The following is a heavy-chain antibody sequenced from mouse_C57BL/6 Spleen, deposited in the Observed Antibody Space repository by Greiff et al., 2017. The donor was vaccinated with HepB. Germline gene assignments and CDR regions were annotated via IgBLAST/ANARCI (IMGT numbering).Heavy chain of an antibody. D-gene: IGHD2-4*01. CDR3: ARGDDYDGAY. J-gene: IGHJ3*01. CDR2: IYPGDGDT. Sequence: VKVVESGPELVKPGASVKISCKASGYAFSSSWMNWVKQRPGKGLEWIGRIYPGDGDTNYNGKFKGKATLTADKSSSTAYMQLSSLTSEDSAVYFCARGDDYDGAYWGQGTLVTVSA. CDR1: GYAFSSSW. V-gene: IGHV1-82*01.